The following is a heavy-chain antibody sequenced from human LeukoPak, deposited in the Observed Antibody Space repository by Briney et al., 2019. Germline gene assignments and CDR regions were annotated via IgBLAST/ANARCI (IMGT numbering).Heavy chain of an antibody. CDR3: ARDRARYCSSTSCHPDIAARPRGFDY. Sequence: ASVKVSCKASGYTFTGYYMHWVRQAPGQGLEWMGWINPNSGGANYAQKFQGRVTMTRDTSISTAYMELSKLRSDDTAVYYCARDRARYCSSTSCHPDIAARPRGFDYWGQGTLVTVSS. CDR2: INPNSGGA. J-gene: IGHJ4*02. D-gene: IGHD2-2*01. CDR1: GYTFTGYY. V-gene: IGHV1-2*02.